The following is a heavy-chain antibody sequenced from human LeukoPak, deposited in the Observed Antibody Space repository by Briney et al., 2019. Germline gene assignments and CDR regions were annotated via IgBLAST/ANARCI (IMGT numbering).Heavy chain of an antibody. Sequence: SETLSLTCAVYGGSFSGYYWSWIRQPPGKGLEWIGEINHSGSTNYNPSLKSRVTISVDTSKNQFSLKLSSVTAADTAVYYCARVGCSGGSCYVYYYYGMDVWGQGTTVTVSS. CDR1: GGSFSGYY. V-gene: IGHV4-34*01. D-gene: IGHD2-15*01. CDR3: ARVGCSGGSCYVYYYYGMDV. CDR2: INHSGST. J-gene: IGHJ6*02.